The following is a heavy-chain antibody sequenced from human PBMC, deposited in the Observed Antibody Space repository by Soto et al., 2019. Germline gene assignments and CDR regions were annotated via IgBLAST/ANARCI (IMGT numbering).Heavy chain of an antibody. V-gene: IGHV3-30*18. CDR1: GFTFSDYA. D-gene: IGHD2-15*01. CDR3: AKSVLRAAALPNFYYYYGMDV. J-gene: IGHJ6*02. CDR2: ISFDGSKA. Sequence: GGSLRLSCAASGFTFSDYAMHWVRQAPGKGLEWVAVISFDGSKAYYADSVKGRFTISRDSSKNTLYLQMNSLRIDDTAVYYCAKSVLRAAALPNFYYYYGMDVWGQGTTVTVSS.